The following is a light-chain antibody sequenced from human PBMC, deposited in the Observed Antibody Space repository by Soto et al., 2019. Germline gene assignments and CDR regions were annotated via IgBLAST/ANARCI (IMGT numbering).Light chain of an antibody. J-gene: IGKJ4*01. CDR3: QQANSFPLT. CDR2: AAS. V-gene: IGKV1-12*01. CDR1: QGISSW. Sequence: DIHMTQSASTVSASVGDRVTSSCRASQGISSWLALYQQIVVKAPKLLIYAASSLQSGVPSRFSGSGSGTDFTLTISSLQPEDFATYYCQQANSFPLTFGGGTKVDIK.